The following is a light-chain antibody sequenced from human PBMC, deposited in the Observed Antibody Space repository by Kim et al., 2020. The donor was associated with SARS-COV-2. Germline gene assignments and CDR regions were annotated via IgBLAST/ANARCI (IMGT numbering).Light chain of an antibody. CDR2: GKD. J-gene: IGLJ2*01. V-gene: IGLV3-19*01. Sequence: SSEPTQDPAVSVALGQTVRITCQGDSLRSYYATWYQQKPGQAPKVVIYGKDNRPSGVPDRFSGSSSGNTAYLTITGTQAGDEADYYCNSRDSNDYVVFGGGTKVTVL. CDR3: NSRDSNDYVV. CDR1: SLRSYY.